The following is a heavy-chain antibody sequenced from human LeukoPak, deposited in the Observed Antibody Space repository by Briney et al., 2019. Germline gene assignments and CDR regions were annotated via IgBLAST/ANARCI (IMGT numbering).Heavy chain of an antibody. D-gene: IGHD5-18*01. Sequence: GGSLRLSCEASGFTFDNYWMSWVRQVPRKGPEWVANIKQDGSVEHYLDSVKGRFTISRDNAKNALFLQMNSLIPEDTAVYSCARWAGVTDQWGQGTLVTVSS. V-gene: IGHV3-7*01. CDR2: IKQDGSVE. CDR3: ARWAGVTDQ. J-gene: IGHJ4*02. CDR1: GFTFDNYW.